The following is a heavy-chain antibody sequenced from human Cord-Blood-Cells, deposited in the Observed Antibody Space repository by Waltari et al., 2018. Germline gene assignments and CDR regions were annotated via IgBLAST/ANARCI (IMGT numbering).Heavy chain of an antibody. D-gene: IGHD4-17*01. CDR2: IYYSGST. Sequence: QVQLQQWGAGLLKPSETLSLTCAVYGGSFSGYYWSWIRQPPGKGLEWIGSIYYSGSTYYNPSLKSRVTIAVDTSKNQFSLKLSSVTAADTAVYYCARHGMTTVTTVDYWCQGTLVTVSS. J-gene: IGHJ4*02. V-gene: IGHV4-34*01. CDR3: ARHGMTTVTTVDY. CDR1: GGSFSGYY.